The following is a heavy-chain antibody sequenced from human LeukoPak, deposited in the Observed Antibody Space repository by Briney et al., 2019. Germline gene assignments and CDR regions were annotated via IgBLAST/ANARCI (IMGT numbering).Heavy chain of an antibody. J-gene: IGHJ6*02. CDR3: ARGGEAAADRGAYYYYGMDV. V-gene: IGHV3-13*01. Sequence: GGSLRLSCAASGFTFSSYDMHWVRQATGKGLEWVSAIGTAGDTYYPGSVKGRFTISRENAKNSLYLQMNSLRAGDTAVYYCARGGEAAADRGAYYYYGMDVWGQGTTVTVSS. D-gene: IGHD6-13*01. CDR1: GFTFSSYD. CDR2: IGTAGDT.